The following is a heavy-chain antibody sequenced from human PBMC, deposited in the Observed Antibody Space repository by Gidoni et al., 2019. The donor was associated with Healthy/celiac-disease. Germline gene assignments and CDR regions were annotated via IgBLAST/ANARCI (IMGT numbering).Heavy chain of an antibody. Sequence: QVQLVESGGGVVQPGRSLRLSCAASGFTFSSYGMHWVRQAPGKGLEWVAVISYDGSNKYYADSVKGRFTISRDNSKNTLYLQMNSLRAEDTAVYYCAKDPPVIGRGGNELAYWGQGTLVTVSS. V-gene: IGHV3-30*18. CDR2: ISYDGSNK. D-gene: IGHD3-16*02. CDR3: AKDPPVIGRGGNELAY. J-gene: IGHJ4*02. CDR1: GFTFSSYG.